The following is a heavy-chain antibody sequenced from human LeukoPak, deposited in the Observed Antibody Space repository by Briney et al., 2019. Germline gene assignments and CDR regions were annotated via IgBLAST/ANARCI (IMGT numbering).Heavy chain of an antibody. Sequence: WETLSLTCTVSGGSISSYYWSWIRQPPGKGLEWIGYIYYSGSTNYNPSLKSRVTISVDTSKNQFSLKLSSVTAADTAVYYCARASSYGHGWYHYYYMDVWGKGTTVTVSS. D-gene: IGHD5-18*01. CDR1: GGSISSYY. CDR2: IYYSGST. CDR3: ARASSYGHGWYHYYYMDV. J-gene: IGHJ6*03. V-gene: IGHV4-59*01.